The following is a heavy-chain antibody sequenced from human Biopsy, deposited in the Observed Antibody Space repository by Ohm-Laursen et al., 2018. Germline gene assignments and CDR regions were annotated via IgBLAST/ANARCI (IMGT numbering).Heavy chain of an antibody. V-gene: IGHV4-4*07. CDR3: ARGRGYCGGDCYPTYYYNYGMDV. D-gene: IGHD2-21*02. J-gene: IGHJ6*02. CDR1: GGSISGHF. CDR2: IYSNGNT. Sequence: GTLSLTCTVSGGSISGHFWSWVRQPAGKGLEWIGRIYSNGNTNYNPSLKSRVSMSVDTSKNQFSLKVSSVTAADTAVYYCARGRGYCGGDCYPTYYYNYGMDVWGQGTTVTVSS.